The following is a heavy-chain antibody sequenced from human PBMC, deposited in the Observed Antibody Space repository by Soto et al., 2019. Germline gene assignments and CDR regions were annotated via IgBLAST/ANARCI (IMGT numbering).Heavy chain of an antibody. J-gene: IGHJ3*02. D-gene: IGHD2-2*01. CDR3: ARSAVIPAAMGHDAFDI. CDR2: IWYDGSNK. Sequence: QVQLVESGGGVVQPGRSLRLSCAASGFTFSSYGMHWVRQAPGKGLEWVAGIWYDGSNKYYADSVKGRFTISRDNSKNTLYLQMNSLRAEDTAVYYCARSAVIPAAMGHDAFDIWGQGTMVTVSS. CDR1: GFTFSSYG. V-gene: IGHV3-33*01.